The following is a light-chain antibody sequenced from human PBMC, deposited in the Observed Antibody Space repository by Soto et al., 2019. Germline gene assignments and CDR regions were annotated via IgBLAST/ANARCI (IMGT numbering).Light chain of an antibody. V-gene: IGKV3-20*01. CDR3: QQYGSSPET. CDR2: GAS. Sequence: EMVLTQSPDTLSLSPGERATLSCRASQTVSSNFLAWYQQRPGQAPRLLIYGASSRATGIPDRFSGSGSGTDFTLTISRLEHEDLEVYYCQQYGSSPETLGQGTKVDIK. J-gene: IGKJ1*01. CDR1: QTVSSNF.